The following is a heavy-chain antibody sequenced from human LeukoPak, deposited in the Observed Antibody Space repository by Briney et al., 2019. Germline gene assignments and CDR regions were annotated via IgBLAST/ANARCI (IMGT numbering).Heavy chain of an antibody. CDR3: ARRIIAVTGTVVYYFDY. CDR2: IYYTGST. V-gene: IGHV4-39*01. Sequence: SETLSLTCTVSGGSISSSNYYWGWIRQPPGKGLEWIASIYYTGSTYYNPSLKSRVTISVDTSKNQFPLKLSSVTAADTAVYYCARRIIAVTGTVVYYFDYWGQGTLVTVSS. D-gene: IGHD6-19*01. CDR1: GGSISSSNYY. J-gene: IGHJ4*02.